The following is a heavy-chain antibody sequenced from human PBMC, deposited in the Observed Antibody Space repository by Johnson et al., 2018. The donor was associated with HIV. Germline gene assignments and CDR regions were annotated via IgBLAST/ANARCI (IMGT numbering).Heavy chain of an antibody. CDR2: ISSDGGSS. V-gene: IGHV3-64*01. CDR1: GFTFSSYA. Sequence: VQLVESGGGVVQPGTSLRLSCAASGFTFSSYAMHWVRQAPGKGLEYVSAISSDGGSSYSANSVKGRFTISSDNSKNTLFLQMGSLRAEDMAVYYCARRAHDAFDIWGQGTMVTVSS. CDR3: ARRAHDAFDI. J-gene: IGHJ3*02.